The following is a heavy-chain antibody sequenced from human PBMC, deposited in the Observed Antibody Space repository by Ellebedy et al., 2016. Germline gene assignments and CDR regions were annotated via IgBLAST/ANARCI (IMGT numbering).Heavy chain of an antibody. D-gene: IGHD2-2*02. Sequence: SETLSLXCAVYGGSFSGYYWSWIRQPPGKGLEWIGEINHSGSTNYNPSLKSRVTISVDTSKNQFSLKLSSVTAADTAVYYCARTNGRPYCSSTSCYTSPYFQHWGQGTLVTVSS. CDR2: INHSGST. V-gene: IGHV4-34*01. CDR3: ARTNGRPYCSSTSCYTSPYFQH. J-gene: IGHJ1*01. CDR1: GGSFSGYY.